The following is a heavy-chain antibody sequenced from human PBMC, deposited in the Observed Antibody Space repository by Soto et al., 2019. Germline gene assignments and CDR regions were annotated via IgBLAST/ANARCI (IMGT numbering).Heavy chain of an antibody. CDR1: GFTFSGSA. D-gene: IGHD2-21*02. CDR3: TRHEDCGGDCYLYYYYGMDV. CDR2: IRSKANSYAT. V-gene: IGHV3-73*01. J-gene: IGHJ6*02. Sequence: GGSLRLSCAASGFTFSGSAMHWVRQASGKGLEWVGRIRSKANSYATAYAASVKGRFTISRDDSKNTAYLQMNSLKTEDTAVYYCTRHEDCGGDCYLYYYYGMDVWGQGTTVTVSS.